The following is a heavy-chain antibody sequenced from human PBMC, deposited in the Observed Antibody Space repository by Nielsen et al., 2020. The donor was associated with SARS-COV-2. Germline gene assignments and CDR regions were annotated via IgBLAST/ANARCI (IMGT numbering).Heavy chain of an antibody. CDR3: ARDRRTYYYDSSGYYYDY. Sequence: WVRQAPGQRLEWMGWIKGYNGNTKYSQKFQGRVTITRDTSASTAYMELSSLRSEDTAVYYCARDRRTYYYDSSGYYYDYWGQGTLVTVSS. D-gene: IGHD3-22*01. J-gene: IGHJ4*02. CDR2: IKGYNGNT. V-gene: IGHV1-3*01.